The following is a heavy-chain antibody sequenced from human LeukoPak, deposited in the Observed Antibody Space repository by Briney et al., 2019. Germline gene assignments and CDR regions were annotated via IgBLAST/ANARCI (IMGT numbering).Heavy chain of an antibody. CDR2: ISWNSGSI. D-gene: IGHD3-16*02. CDR1: GFTFDDYA. CDR3: AKIGYDYVWGSYRQPHYFDY. V-gene: IGHV3-9*01. Sequence: GGPLRLSCAASGFTFDDYAMHWVRQAPGKGLEWVSGISWNSGSIGYADSVKGRFTISRDNSKNTLYLQMNSLRAEDTAVYYCAKIGYDYVWGSYRQPHYFDYWGQGTLVTVSS. J-gene: IGHJ4*02.